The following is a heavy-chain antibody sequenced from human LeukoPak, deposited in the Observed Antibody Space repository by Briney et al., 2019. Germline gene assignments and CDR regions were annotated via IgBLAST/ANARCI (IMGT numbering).Heavy chain of an antibody. CDR1: GYTFTSYG. Sequence: ASVKVSCKASGYTFTSYGISWVRQAPGQGLEWMGWISAYNGNTNYAQKLQGRVTMTTDTSTSTAYMELRSLRSDDTAVYYCARFRHDFWSGQDYYYYYMDVWGKGTTVTVSS. V-gene: IGHV1-18*01. CDR2: ISAYNGNT. CDR3: ARFRHDFWSGQDYYYYYMDV. D-gene: IGHD3-3*01. J-gene: IGHJ6*03.